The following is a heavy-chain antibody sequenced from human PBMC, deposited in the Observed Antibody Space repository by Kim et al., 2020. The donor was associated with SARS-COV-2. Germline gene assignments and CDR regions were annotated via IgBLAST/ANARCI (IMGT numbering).Heavy chain of an antibody. D-gene: IGHD3-10*01. J-gene: IGHJ4*02. Sequence: SVKGRFTMSRDSSKNTLYLQMNSLRAEDTAVYYCAKDFGSGSYTPNYFDYWGQGTLVTVSS. V-gene: IGHV3-30*02. CDR3: AKDFGSGSYTPNYFDY.